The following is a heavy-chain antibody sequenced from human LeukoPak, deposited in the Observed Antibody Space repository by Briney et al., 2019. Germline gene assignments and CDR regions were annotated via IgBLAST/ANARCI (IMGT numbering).Heavy chain of an antibody. CDR2: ISGSGTSI. Sequence: GGSLRLSCAASGFTFSNYEINWVRQAPGRGLEWISYISGSGTSIYHANSVKGRFTISRDNAKNSLYLQMNSLRAEDTAVYYCARDVEPRYSSGYNWGQGTLVTVSS. J-gene: IGHJ4*02. D-gene: IGHD6-19*01. CDR3: ARDVEPRYSSGYN. CDR1: GFTFSNYE. V-gene: IGHV3-48*03.